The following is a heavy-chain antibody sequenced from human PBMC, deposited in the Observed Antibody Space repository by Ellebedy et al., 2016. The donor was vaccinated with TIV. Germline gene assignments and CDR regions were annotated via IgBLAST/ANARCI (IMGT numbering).Heavy chain of an antibody. CDR1: GGSISTYY. CDR2: IYYSGYT. D-gene: IGHD3-9*01. V-gene: IGHV4-59*08. Sequence: MPSETLSLTCTVSGGSISTYYWSWIRQPPGQGLEWIGYIYYSGYTEYNPSLKSRVTISLDTSKDQFSLRLSSVTAADTAVYYCARGPLRYFDWVYYYHDMDVWGQGTTVTVSS. CDR3: ARGPLRYFDWVYYYHDMDV. J-gene: IGHJ6*02.